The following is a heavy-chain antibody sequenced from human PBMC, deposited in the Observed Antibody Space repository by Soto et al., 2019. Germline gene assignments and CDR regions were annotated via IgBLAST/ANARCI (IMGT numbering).Heavy chain of an antibody. D-gene: IGHD2-2*02. Sequence: ASVKVSCKASGYTFTSYYMHWVRQAPGQGLEWMGIINPSGGSTSYAQKFQGRVTMTRDTSTSTVYMELSSLRSEETAVYYCERVTYPGNWFDPWGQGTLVTVSS. V-gene: IGHV1-46*01. CDR1: GYTFTSYY. CDR2: INPSGGST. J-gene: IGHJ5*02. CDR3: ERVTYPGNWFDP.